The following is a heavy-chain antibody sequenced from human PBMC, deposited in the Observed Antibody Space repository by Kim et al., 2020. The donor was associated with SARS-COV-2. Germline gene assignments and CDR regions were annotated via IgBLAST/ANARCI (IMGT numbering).Heavy chain of an antibody. CDR3: ARDGRIAAREYWYFDL. Sequence: SETLSLTCTVSGGSISSGGYYWSWIRQHPGKGLEWIGYIYYSGSTYYNPSLKSRVTISVDTSKNQFSLKLSSVTAADTAVYYCARDGRIAAREYWYFDLWGRGTLVTVSS. D-gene: IGHD6-6*01. J-gene: IGHJ2*01. CDR1: GGSISSGGYY. CDR2: IYYSGST. V-gene: IGHV4-31*03.